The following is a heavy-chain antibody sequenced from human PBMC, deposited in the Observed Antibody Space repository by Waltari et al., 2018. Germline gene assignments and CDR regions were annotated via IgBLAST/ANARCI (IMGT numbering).Heavy chain of an antibody. J-gene: IGHJ5*02. CDR1: GFTFRDYD. D-gene: IGHD3-10*01. CDR3: TRDLYGSGGDWFDP. V-gene: IGHV3-21*03. Sequence: EERLVESGGGLVKPGGSLRLSCCASGFTFRDYDMNWVRQAPGTGLEWLSSIGGTHSNIFYAESVRGRFTVSRDNSKNSLYLEISNVRAEDTGLYYCTRDLYGSGGDWFDPWGQGTLVTVSS. CDR2: IGGTHSNI.